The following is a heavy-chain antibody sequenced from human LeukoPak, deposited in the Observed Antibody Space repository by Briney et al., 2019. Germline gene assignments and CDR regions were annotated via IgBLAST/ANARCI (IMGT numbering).Heavy chain of an antibody. V-gene: IGHV3-30*04. CDR3: ARESVGELLGPFDY. J-gene: IGHJ4*02. D-gene: IGHD3-10*01. CDR1: GFTFSSYA. Sequence: PGGSLRLSCAASGFTFSSYAMHWVRQAPGEGLEWVAVISYDGSNKYYADSVKGRFTISRDNSKNTLYLQMNSLRAEDTAVYYCARESVGELLGPFDYWGQGTLVTVSS. CDR2: ISYDGSNK.